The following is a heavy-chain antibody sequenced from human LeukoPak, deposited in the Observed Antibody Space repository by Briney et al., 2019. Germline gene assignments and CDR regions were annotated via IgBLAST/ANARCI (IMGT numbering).Heavy chain of an antibody. Sequence: GGSLRLSCAASGFTFSSYAMSWIRQAPGKGLEWVSAISGSGGSTYYADSVKGRFTISRDNSKNTLYLQLNSLRAEDTAVYYCARAIWFGESNFDYWGQGTLVTVSS. CDR1: GFTFSSYA. V-gene: IGHV3-23*01. J-gene: IGHJ4*02. CDR3: ARAIWFGESNFDY. CDR2: ISGSGGST. D-gene: IGHD3-10*01.